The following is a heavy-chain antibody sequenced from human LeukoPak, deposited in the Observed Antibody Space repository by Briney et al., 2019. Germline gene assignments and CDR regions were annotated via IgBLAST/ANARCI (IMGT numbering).Heavy chain of an antibody. CDR1: GFTFSTYF. CDR2: IASDGSHT. V-gene: IGHV3-30-3*01. CDR3: ARERQDTIVHSGAFDI. D-gene: IGHD3-10*01. J-gene: IGHJ3*02. Sequence: PGRPLRLSCAASGFTFSTYFMHWVRQAPGKGLEWVAVIASDGSHTFYVESVKGRFTISRDNSKNTLYLQMNSLRAEDTAVYFCARERQDTIVHSGAFDIWGQGTIVTVSS.